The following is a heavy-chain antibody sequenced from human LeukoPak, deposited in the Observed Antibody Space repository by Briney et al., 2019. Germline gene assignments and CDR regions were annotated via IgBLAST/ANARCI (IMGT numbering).Heavy chain of an antibody. J-gene: IGHJ6*03. V-gene: IGHV4-34*01. CDR2: MSHSGYP. Sequence: SSETLSLTCAVYGGSFSGYSWTRIRQPPGKGLEWIGEMSHSGYPNYNPSLKSRVTISVDTSKNQFSLKLSSVTAADTAVYYCASMSPGTRCSGGSCYPAYYYYYMDVWGKGTTVTVSS. D-gene: IGHD2-15*01. CDR1: GGSFSGYS. CDR3: ASMSPGTRCSGGSCYPAYYYYYMDV.